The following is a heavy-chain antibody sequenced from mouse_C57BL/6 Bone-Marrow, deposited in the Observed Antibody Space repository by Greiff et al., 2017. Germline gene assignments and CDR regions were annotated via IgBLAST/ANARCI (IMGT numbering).Heavy chain of an antibody. CDR3: PSGGNYPFAY. Sequence: EVKLQESGAELVRPGASVKLSCTASGFNIKDDYMHWVKQRPEQGLEWIGWIDPENGATEDASKFPGKATITAETSSNTAYLQLSSLTSEDTSVYYCPSGGNYPFAYWGQGTLVTVSA. J-gene: IGHJ3*01. V-gene: IGHV14-4*01. D-gene: IGHD2-1*01. CDR1: GFNIKDDY. CDR2: IDPENGAT.